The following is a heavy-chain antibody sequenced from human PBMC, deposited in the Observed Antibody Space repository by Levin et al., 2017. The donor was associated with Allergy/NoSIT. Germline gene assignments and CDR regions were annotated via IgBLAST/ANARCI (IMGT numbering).Heavy chain of an antibody. CDR1: GGSISSSSYY. CDR2: IYYSGST. Sequence: TSETLSLTCTVSGGSISSSSYYWGWIRQPPGKGLEWIGSIYYSGSTYYNPSLKSRVTISVDTSKNQFSLKLSSVTAADTAVYYCARHYRGDYFDYWGQGTLVTVSS. D-gene: IGHD4-17*01. J-gene: IGHJ4*02. CDR3: ARHYRGDYFDY. V-gene: IGHV4-39*01.